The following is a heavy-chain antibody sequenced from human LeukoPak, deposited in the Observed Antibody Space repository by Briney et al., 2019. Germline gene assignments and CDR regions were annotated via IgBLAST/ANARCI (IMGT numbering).Heavy chain of an antibody. CDR1: GFTFSSYA. D-gene: IGHD2-2*01. CDR3: ARACSGSRCYYYGTDV. V-gene: IGHV3-30*04. Sequence: PGGSLRLSCAASGFTFSSYAMHWVRQAPGKGLEWVAAISFDGSDKYYADSVKGRFTISRDNSKNTLYLQMNSLRVEDTAVNYCARACSGSRCYYYGTDVWGKGTTVTVSS. CDR2: ISFDGSDK. J-gene: IGHJ6*04.